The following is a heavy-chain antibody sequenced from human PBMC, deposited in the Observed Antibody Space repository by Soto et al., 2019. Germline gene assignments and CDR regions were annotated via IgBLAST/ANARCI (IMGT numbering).Heavy chain of an antibody. CDR2: IYYSGST. CDR1: GGSISSSSYY. V-gene: IGHV4-39*01. Sequence: QLQLQESGPGLVKPSETLSLTCTVSGGSISSSSYYWGWIRQPPGKGLEWIGSIYYSGSTYYNPSLKSRVTISVDTSKNQFSLKLSSVTAADTAVYYCASQRGYSGTGWGQGTLVTVTS. J-gene: IGHJ4*02. CDR3: ASQRGYSGTG. D-gene: IGHD2-2*03.